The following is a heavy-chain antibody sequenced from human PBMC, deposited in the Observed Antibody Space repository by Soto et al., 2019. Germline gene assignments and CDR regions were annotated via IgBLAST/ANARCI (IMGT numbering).Heavy chain of an antibody. CDR3: ATEQPNYYDSSGYYDY. Sequence: PSETLSLTCTVSGGSISSYYWSWIRQPPGKGLEWIGYIYYSGSTNYNPSLKSRVTISVDTSKNQFSLKLSSVTAADTAVYYCATEQPNYYDSSGYYDYWGQGTTVTVSS. CDR2: IYYSGST. CDR1: GGSISSYY. D-gene: IGHD3-22*01. V-gene: IGHV4-59*01. J-gene: IGHJ4*03.